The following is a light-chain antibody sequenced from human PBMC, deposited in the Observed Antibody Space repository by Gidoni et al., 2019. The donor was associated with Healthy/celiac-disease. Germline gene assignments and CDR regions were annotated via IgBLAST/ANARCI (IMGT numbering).Light chain of an antibody. J-gene: IGKJ1*01. Sequence: EIQMTPYPSTLSASAADRVTITCRASQSISSWLAWYQQKRGKAPKLLIYDASSLESGVPSRFSGSGSGTEFTLTISILQPDDFATYYCQQYNSYSWTFGQGTKVEIK. CDR3: QQYNSYSWT. V-gene: IGKV1-5*01. CDR2: DAS. CDR1: QSISSW.